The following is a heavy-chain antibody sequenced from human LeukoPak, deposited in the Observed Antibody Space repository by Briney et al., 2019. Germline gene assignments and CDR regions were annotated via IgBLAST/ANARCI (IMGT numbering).Heavy chain of an antibody. D-gene: IGHD5-12*01. V-gene: IGHV3-66*01. CDR3: ASGPSGYHNT. CDR1: DFSVGSNY. J-gene: IGHJ4*02. CDR2: IYSVGTT. Sequence: GGSLRLSCAASDFSVGSNYMTWVRQAPGKGLEWVSLIYSVGTTFYADSVKGRFTISRDTSKNTLYLQMNSLRAEDTAVYYCASGPSGYHNTGGQGTLVTVSS.